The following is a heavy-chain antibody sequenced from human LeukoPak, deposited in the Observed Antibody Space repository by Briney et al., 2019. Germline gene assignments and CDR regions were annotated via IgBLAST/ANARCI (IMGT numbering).Heavy chain of an antibody. CDR2: INAGNGNT. CDR3: ARERRTQLPKPNWFDP. D-gene: IGHD1-1*01. CDR1: GYTFTSYA. Sequence: ASVKVSCKASGYTFTSYAMHWVRQAPGQRLEWMGWINAGNGNTKYSQKFQGRVTITRDTSASTAYMELSSLRSEGTAVYYCARERRTQLPKPNWFDPWGQGTLVTVSS. V-gene: IGHV1-3*01. J-gene: IGHJ5*02.